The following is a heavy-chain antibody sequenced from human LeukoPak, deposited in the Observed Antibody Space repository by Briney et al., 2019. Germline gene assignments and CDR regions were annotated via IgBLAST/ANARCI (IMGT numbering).Heavy chain of an antibody. CDR2: INPSGGST. Sequence: ASVKVSCKASGYTFTSCYIHWLRQAPGQGLEWMGIINPSGGSTSYAQKFQGRVTMTRDTSTSTVYMELSSLRSEDTAVYYCARDPIAARSIDYWGQGTLVTVSS. V-gene: IGHV1-46*01. CDR1: GYTFTSCY. J-gene: IGHJ4*02. CDR3: ARDPIAARSIDY. D-gene: IGHD6-6*01.